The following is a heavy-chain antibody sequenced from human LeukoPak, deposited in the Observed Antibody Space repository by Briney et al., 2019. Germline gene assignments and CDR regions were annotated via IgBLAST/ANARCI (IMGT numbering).Heavy chain of an antibody. CDR2: ISPSGST. CDR3: ARQNYYGSGRLVF. V-gene: IGHV4-61*02. D-gene: IGHD3-10*01. Sequence: TSETLSLTCTVSGGSINGGNYYWTWLRQPAGKGLEWIGRISPSGSTNHNPSLTSRVTISVDTSKNQFSLKLNFVTAADTAVYYCARQNYYGSGRLVFGGQGTLVTVSS. CDR1: GGSINGGNYY. J-gene: IGHJ4*02.